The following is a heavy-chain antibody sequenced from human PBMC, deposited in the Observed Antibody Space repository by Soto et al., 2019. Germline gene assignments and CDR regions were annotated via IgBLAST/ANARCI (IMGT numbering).Heavy chain of an antibody. CDR2: FDPEDGET. CDR3: ATYPAGGDYGDFEYFQH. Sequence: GASVKVSCKVSGYTLTEFSMHWVRQAPGKGLEWMGGFDPEDGETIYAQKFQGRVTMTEDTSTDTAYMELSSLRSEDTAVYYCATYPAGGDYGDFEYFQHWGQGTLVTVSS. CDR1: GYTLTEFS. J-gene: IGHJ1*01. V-gene: IGHV1-24*01. D-gene: IGHD4-17*01.